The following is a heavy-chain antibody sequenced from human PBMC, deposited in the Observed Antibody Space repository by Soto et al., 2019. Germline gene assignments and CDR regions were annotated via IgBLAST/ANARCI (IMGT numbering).Heavy chain of an antibody. D-gene: IGHD3-9*01. J-gene: IGHJ4*02. CDR3: ARAIDYDILTGYPAPPDY. Sequence: GGSLRFSCAASGFTFSSYDMHWVRQATGKGLEWVSAIGTAGDTYYPGSVKGRFTISRENAKNSLYLQMNSLRAGDTAVYYCARAIDYDILTGYPAPPDYWGQGTLVTVSS. CDR2: IGTAGDT. CDR1: GFTFSSYD. V-gene: IGHV3-13*04.